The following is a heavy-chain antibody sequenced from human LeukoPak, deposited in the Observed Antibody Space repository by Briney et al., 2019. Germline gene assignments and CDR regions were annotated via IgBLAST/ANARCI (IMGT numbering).Heavy chain of an antibody. CDR2: ISSSSNYI. D-gene: IGHD5-18*01. CDR3: ARVIGDTAMVPNYYYYYGMDV. Sequence: GGSLRLSCAASGFTFSSYSMNWVRQAPGKGLEWVSSISSSSNYIYYADSVKGRFTISRDNAKNSLYLQMNSLRAEDTTVYYCARVIGDTAMVPNYYYYYGMDVWGKGTTVTVSS. V-gene: IGHV3-21*01. CDR1: GFTFSSYS. J-gene: IGHJ6*04.